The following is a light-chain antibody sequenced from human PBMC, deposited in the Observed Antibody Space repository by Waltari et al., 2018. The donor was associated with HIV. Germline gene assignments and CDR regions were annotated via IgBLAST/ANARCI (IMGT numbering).Light chain of an antibody. V-gene: IGLV2-8*01. Sequence: HSALTQPPSASGSPGQSVTISCTGTSSDVGGYAYVSWYQHHPGKVPRLIMYEGSKRPSGVPDRFSGFKSGNTASLTVSGLQAEDEADYYCTSYAGSGEYVFGTGTKVTVL. J-gene: IGLJ1*01. CDR1: SSDVGGYAY. CDR2: EGS. CDR3: TSYAGSGEYV.